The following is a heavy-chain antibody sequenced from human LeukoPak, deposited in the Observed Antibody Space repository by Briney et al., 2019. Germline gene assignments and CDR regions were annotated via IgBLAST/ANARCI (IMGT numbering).Heavy chain of an antibody. J-gene: IGHJ4*02. CDR2: INPNSGGT. D-gene: IGHD3-3*01. CDR3: ARALYDFWSGYFYPYFDY. V-gene: IGHV1-2*04. CDR1: GYTFTGYY. Sequence: ASVTVSCKASGYTFTGYYMHWVRQAPGQGVEWMGWINPNSGGTNYAQKFQGWVTMTRDTSISTAYMELSRLRSDDTAVYYCARALYDFWSGYFYPYFDYWGQGTLVTVSS.